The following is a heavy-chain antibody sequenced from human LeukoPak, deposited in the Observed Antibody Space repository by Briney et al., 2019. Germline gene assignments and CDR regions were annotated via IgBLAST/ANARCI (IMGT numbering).Heavy chain of an antibody. D-gene: IGHD2-2*01. CDR1: GDLITKNIW. Sequence: SETLSLTCGISGDLITKNIWWSWVRQPPGKGLEWIGGIFHMGSTNYNPSLESRVTISVDKSKNQFSLRLSSVTAADTAVYYCARERRYCSSTSCSHDAFDIWGQGTMVTVSS. CDR3: ARERRYCSSTSCSHDAFDI. CDR2: IFHMGST. J-gene: IGHJ3*02. V-gene: IGHV4-4*02.